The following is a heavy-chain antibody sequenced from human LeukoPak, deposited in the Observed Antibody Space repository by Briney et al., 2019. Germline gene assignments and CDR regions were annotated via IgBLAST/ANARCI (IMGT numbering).Heavy chain of an antibody. Sequence: SETLSLTCTVSGGSISSYYWSWIRQPPGKGLEWIGYIYYSGSNNYNRSLKSRVTISVDTSKNQFSLKLSSVTAADTAVYYCARFVRGVIRSKDAFDIWGQGTMVTVSS. D-gene: IGHD3-10*01. CDR3: ARFVRGVIRSKDAFDI. J-gene: IGHJ3*02. V-gene: IGHV4-59*08. CDR2: IYYSGSN. CDR1: GGSISSYY.